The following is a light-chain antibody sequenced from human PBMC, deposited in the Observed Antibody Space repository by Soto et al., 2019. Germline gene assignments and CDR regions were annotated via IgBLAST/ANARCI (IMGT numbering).Light chain of an antibody. CDR1: QNIGNY. CDR3: QQRSNWRGLT. V-gene: IGKV3-11*01. CDR2: DAS. Sequence: EIVLTQSPATLSSSPGERATLSCRASQNIGNYLHWYQQKPGQAPRLLIYDASNRASDIPARFSGSGSGTDFTLTISSLEPEDFAVYYCQQRSNWRGLTFGGGTKVDIK. J-gene: IGKJ4*01.